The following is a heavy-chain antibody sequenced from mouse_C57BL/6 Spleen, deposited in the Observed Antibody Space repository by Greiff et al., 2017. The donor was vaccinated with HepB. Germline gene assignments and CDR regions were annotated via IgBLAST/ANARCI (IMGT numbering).Heavy chain of an antibody. Sequence: QVQLKQPGAELVKPGASVKLSCKASGYTFTSYWMHWVKQRPGQGLEWIGMIHPNSGSTNYNEKFKSKATLTVDKSSSTAYMQLSSLTSEDSAVYYCARPPLYWYFDVWGTGTTVTVSS. CDR3: ARPPLYWYFDV. V-gene: IGHV1-64*01. CDR1: GYTFTSYW. J-gene: IGHJ1*03. CDR2: IHPNSGST.